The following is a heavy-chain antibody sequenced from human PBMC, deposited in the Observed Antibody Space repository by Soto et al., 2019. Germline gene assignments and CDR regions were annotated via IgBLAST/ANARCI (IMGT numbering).Heavy chain of an antibody. D-gene: IGHD2-2*01. J-gene: IGHJ6*02. CDR2: INSGGST. Sequence: GGSLRLSCAPSGFTVSSHYMSWVRQAPGKGLEWVSVINSGGSTYYDDSVKGRFTISRDHSRNTLYLQMNSLRVEDTAVYYCASEVFCSSSSCQVRYGMDVWGQGTTVTVSS. CDR1: GFTVSSHY. V-gene: IGHV3-53*01. CDR3: ASEVFCSSSSCQVRYGMDV.